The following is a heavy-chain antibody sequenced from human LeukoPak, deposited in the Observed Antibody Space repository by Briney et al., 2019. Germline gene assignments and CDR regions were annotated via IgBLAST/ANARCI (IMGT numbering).Heavy chain of an antibody. J-gene: IGHJ4*02. Sequence: PGGSLRLSCAASGFTFSTYEMNWVRQAPGKGLEWVSYISGGGKTLNYADSVKGRFTISRDSARNSLYLQMNSLRPGDTAVYYCARSSGDPNYFDSSAYIVNYFDYWGQGTLVTVSS. CDR2: ISGGGKTL. CDR1: GFTFSTYE. CDR3: ARSSGDPNYFDSSAYIVNYFDY. V-gene: IGHV3-48*03. D-gene: IGHD3-22*01.